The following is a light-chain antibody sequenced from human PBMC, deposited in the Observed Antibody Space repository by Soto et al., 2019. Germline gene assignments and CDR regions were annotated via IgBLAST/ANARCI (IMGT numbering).Light chain of an antibody. CDR1: GSDVGGYEY. CDR3: ASYTSTYTYV. CDR2: EVS. J-gene: IGLJ1*01. V-gene: IGLV2-14*01. Sequence: QSALTQPASVSGSPGQSITISWTGAGSDVGGYEYVSWYQQHPGKVPKLMIYEVSDRPSGVSTRFSGSKSGNTASLTISGLQAEDEADYYCASYTSTYTYVFGSGTKV.